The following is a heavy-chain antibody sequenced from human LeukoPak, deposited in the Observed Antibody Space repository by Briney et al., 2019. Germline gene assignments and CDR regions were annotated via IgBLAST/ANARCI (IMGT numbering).Heavy chain of an antibody. Sequence: GESLKISCKVSGYSFATYWIGWVRQMPGKGLEWMGIIYPDDSDTRYSPSFQGRVTISADKSISTAYLQWSSLKASDTAMYYCATPYPREYCSSTTCYFNYWGQGTLVTVSS. CDR2: IYPDDSDT. V-gene: IGHV5-51*01. CDR1: GYSFATYW. J-gene: IGHJ4*02. D-gene: IGHD2-2*01. CDR3: ATPYPREYCSSTTCYFNY.